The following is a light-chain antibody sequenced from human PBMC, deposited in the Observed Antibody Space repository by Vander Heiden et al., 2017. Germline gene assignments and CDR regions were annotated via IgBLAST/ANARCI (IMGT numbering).Light chain of an antibody. CDR3: QQSDTTPPLT. CDR1: QSISSY. J-gene: IGKJ4*01. V-gene: IGKV1-39*01. Sequence: DIQMTQSPSSLSASVGDRVTITCRASQSISSYLNWYQQKPGKAPKLLIYAASSLQSGVPSRFSGSGSGTDFTLTISSLQPEDVATEYCQQSDTTPPLTFGGGTKVEIK. CDR2: AAS.